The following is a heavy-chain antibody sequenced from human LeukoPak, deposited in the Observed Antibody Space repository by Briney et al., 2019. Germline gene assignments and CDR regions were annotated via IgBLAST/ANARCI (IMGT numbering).Heavy chain of an antibody. J-gene: IGHJ6*02. D-gene: IGHD3-10*01. CDR3: AGEGAYYYGSGSYDFGGYYYYYGMDV. V-gene: IGHV4-4*07. Sequence: SETLSLTCTVSGGSISSYYWSWIRQPAGKGLEWIGRIYTSGSTNYNPSLKSRVTMSVDTSKNQFSLKLSSVTAADTAVYYCAGEGAYYYGSGSYDFGGYYYYYGMDVWGQGTTVTVSS. CDR2: IYTSGST. CDR1: GGSISSYY.